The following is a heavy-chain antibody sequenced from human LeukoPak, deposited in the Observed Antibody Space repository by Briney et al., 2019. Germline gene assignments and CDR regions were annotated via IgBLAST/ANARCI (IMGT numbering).Heavy chain of an antibody. CDR3: ACRLGDYLDY. CDR2: IYYSGST. Sequence: PSETLSLTCTVSGGSISSYYWSWIRQPPGKGLEWIGYIYYSGSTNYNPSLKSRVTISVDTSKNQFSLKLSSVTAADTAVYYCACRLGDYLDYWGQGTLVTVSS. V-gene: IGHV4-59*01. J-gene: IGHJ4*02. CDR1: GGSISSYY. D-gene: IGHD4-17*01.